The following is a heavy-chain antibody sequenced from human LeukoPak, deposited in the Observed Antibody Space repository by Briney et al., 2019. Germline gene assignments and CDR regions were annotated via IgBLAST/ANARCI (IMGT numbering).Heavy chain of an antibody. V-gene: IGHV2-26*01. CDR2: IFSNGEK. Sequence: SGPVLVKPTETLTLTCTVSGFSLSNARMGGSWIREPPGKALEWLAHIFSNGEKSYSTPLKSRLTITKDTSKSQVVLTMSNMDPVDTATYYCARMEQPDAFDIWGQGTMVTVSS. CDR1: GFSLSNARMG. D-gene: IGHD6-13*01. CDR3: ARMEQPDAFDI. J-gene: IGHJ3*02.